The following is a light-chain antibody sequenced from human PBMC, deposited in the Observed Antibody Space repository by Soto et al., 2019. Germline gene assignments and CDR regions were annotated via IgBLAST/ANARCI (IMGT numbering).Light chain of an antibody. V-gene: IGKV1-13*01. J-gene: IGKJ4*01. CDR1: QCISRA. Sequence: AIKFTQSPSSMYGCLGHPVKITSPSTQCISRALACYQRKPGKADKLLIYDASRLESGVPSRFSGSGSGTDSTLDIGSMQTEDFATCYCKQFNNYPLTFGGGTKVDIK. CDR2: DAS. CDR3: KQFNNYPLT.